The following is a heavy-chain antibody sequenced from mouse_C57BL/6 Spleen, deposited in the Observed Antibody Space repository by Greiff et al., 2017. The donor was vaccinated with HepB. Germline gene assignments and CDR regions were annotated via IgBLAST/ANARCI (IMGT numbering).Heavy chain of an antibody. CDR1: GYTFTSYW. J-gene: IGHJ4*01. CDR3: ARDYGRRYYAMDY. D-gene: IGHD1-1*01. Sequence: QVQLKQPGAELVKPGASVKLSCKASGYTFTSYWMHWVKQRPGQGLEWIGMIHPNSGSTNYNEKFKSKATLTVDKSSSTAYMQLSSLTSEDSAVYYCARDYGRRYYAMDYWGQGTSVTVSS. V-gene: IGHV1-64*01. CDR2: IHPNSGST.